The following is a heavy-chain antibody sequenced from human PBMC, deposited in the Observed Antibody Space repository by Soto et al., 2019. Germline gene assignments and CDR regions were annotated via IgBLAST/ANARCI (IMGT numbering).Heavy chain of an antibody. CDR2: ISSSSSTI. CDR3: ARGAYYYDSSGLSY. J-gene: IGHJ4*02. V-gene: IGHV3-48*01. CDR1: GFTFSIYS. D-gene: IGHD3-22*01. Sequence: EVQLVESGGGLVQPGGSLRLSCAASGFTFSIYSMNWVRQAPGKGLEWVSYISSSSSTIYYADSVKGRFTISRDNAKNSLYLQMNSLRAEDTAVYYCARGAYYYDSSGLSYWGQGTLVTVSS.